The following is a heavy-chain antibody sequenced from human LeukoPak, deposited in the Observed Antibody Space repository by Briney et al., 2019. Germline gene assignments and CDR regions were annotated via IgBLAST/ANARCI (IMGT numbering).Heavy chain of an antibody. CDR2: IWYDGSNK. V-gene: IGHV3-30*02. D-gene: IGHD6-25*01. Sequence: PGGSLRLSCAASGFTFSSYGMHWVRQAPGKGLEWVAVIWYDGSNKYYGDAVKGRFTISRDNSKDTVYLQMNSLRREDTAVFYCAKDPSIGAAGYYFAMDVWGEGTTVTVPS. J-gene: IGHJ6*04. CDR3: AKDPSIGAAGYYFAMDV. CDR1: GFTFSSYG.